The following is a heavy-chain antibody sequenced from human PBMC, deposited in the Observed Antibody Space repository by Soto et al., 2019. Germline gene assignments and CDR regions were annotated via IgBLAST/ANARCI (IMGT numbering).Heavy chain of an antibody. CDR2: IYYSGST. CDR1: GGSISSYY. V-gene: IGHV4-59*01. CDR3: AREGHDYVWGSYRYRGAFDI. Sequence: SETLSLTCTVSGGSISSYYWSWIRQPPGKGLEWIGYIYYSGSTNYNPSLKSRVTISVDTSKNPFSPKPSSVTAADTAVYYCAREGHDYVWGSYRYRGAFDIWGQGTMVTVSS. D-gene: IGHD3-16*02. J-gene: IGHJ3*02.